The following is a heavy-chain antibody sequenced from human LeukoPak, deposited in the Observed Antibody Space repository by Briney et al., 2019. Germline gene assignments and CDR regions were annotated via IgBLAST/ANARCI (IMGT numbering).Heavy chain of an antibody. CDR1: EFTFSTYG. D-gene: IGHD6-13*01. Sequence: GGSLRLSCAASEFTFSTYGMHWVRQAPGKGLEWVAVLSYDGSYKFYADSVKGRFTISRDNSKSTLYLQMNSLSAEDTAVYYCAKDRYSGLNTIDYWGQGTLVTVSS. CDR2: LSYDGSYK. V-gene: IGHV3-30*18. J-gene: IGHJ4*02. CDR3: AKDRYSGLNTIDY.